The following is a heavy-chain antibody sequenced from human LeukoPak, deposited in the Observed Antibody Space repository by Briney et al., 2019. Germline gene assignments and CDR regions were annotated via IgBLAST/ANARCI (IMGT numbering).Heavy chain of an antibody. CDR3: ARVYVGMVQVWGLDY. CDR2: MNPNSGNT. V-gene: IGHV1-8*01. Sequence: GASVTVSCTASGYTFTSYDINWVRQATGQGLEWMGWMNPNSGNTGYAQKFQGRVTMTRNTSISTAYMELSSLRSEDTAVYYCARVYVGMVQVWGLDYWGQGTLVTVSS. D-gene: IGHD3-10*01. CDR1: GYTFTSYD. J-gene: IGHJ4*02.